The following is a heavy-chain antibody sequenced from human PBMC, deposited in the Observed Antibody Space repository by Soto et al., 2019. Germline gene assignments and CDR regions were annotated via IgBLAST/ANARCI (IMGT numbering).Heavy chain of an antibody. CDR3: ATGGIVVVRDAFDI. Sequence: SETLSLTCTVSGGSISSYYRSWIRQPPGKGLEWIGYIYYSGSTNYNPSLKSRVTISVDTSKNQFSLKLSSVTAADTAVYYCATGGIVVVRDAFDIWGQGTMVTVSS. CDR2: IYYSGST. CDR1: GGSISSYY. V-gene: IGHV4-59*01. J-gene: IGHJ3*02. D-gene: IGHD3-22*01.